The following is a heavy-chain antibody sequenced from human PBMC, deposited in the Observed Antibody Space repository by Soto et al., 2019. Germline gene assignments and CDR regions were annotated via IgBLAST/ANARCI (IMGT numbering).Heavy chain of an antibody. CDR3: ARFPGDSAYYYYYGMDG. D-gene: IGHD7-27*01. CDR1: GGSISSYY. J-gene: IGHJ6*02. V-gene: IGHV4-59*01. CDR2: IYYSGST. Sequence: SETLSLTCTVSGGSISSYYWSWIRQPPGKGLEWIGYIYYSGSTNYNPSLKSRVTISVDTSKNQFSLKLSSVTAADTAVYYCARFPGDSAYYYYYGMDGWGQWTTFTGSS.